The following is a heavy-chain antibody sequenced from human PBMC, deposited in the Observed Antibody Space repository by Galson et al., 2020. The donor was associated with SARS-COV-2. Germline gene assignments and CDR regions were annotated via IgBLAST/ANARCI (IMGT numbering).Heavy chain of an antibody. CDR1: ALTFSSYG. Sequence: GGSLRLSCAASALTFSSYGMHWVRQAPGKGLEWVAVISYDGSNKYYADSVKGRFTISRDNSKNTLYLQMNSLRAEDTAVYYCAKVSSSWELYYYYGMDVWGQGTTVTVS. J-gene: IGHJ6*02. CDR2: ISYDGSNK. V-gene: IGHV3-30*18. CDR3: AKVSSSWELYYYYGMDV. D-gene: IGHD6-13*01.